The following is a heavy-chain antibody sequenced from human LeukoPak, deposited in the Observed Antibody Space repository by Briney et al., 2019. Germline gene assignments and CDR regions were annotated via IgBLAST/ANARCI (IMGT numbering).Heavy chain of an antibody. J-gene: IGHJ6*02. CDR2: ISGSGGST. D-gene: IGHD3-10*01. CDR1: GFTFSNYA. CDR3: AKLTGSGNALRYYGMDV. V-gene: IGHV3-23*01. Sequence: GESLRLSCAVSGFTFSNYAMSWVCQAPGKGLEWVSSISGSGGSTYYADSVKGRFTISRDGSRNTLYLQMSSLRGEDTALYYCAKLTGSGNALRYYGMDVWGQGTTVTVSS.